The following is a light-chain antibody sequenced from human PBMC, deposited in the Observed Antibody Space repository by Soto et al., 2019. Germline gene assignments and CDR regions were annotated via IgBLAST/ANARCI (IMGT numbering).Light chain of an antibody. J-gene: IGLJ1*01. Sequence: QSALTQPASVSGSPGQSITISCTGTSSDVSGYNYVSWYQQHPGKATKLMIYDVSNRPSGVSNRFSGSKSGNTASLTISGLQAEDEADYYCSSYTSSSTLLYVFGTGTKLIVL. CDR2: DVS. V-gene: IGLV2-14*01. CDR1: SSDVSGYNY. CDR3: SSYTSSSTLLYV.